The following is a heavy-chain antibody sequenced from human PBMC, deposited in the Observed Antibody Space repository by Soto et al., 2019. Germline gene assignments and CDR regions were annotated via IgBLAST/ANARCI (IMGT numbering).Heavy chain of an antibody. Sequence: VQLLESGGGLVQPGGSLRLSCAASGFTFSSYAMSWVRQAPGKGLEWVSAISGSGGSTYYADSVKGRFTISRDNSKNTLYLQMNSLRAEDTAVYYCAKGGYCSGGSCYPGGGDAFDIWGQGTMVTVSS. J-gene: IGHJ3*02. V-gene: IGHV3-23*01. D-gene: IGHD2-15*01. CDR1: GFTFSSYA. CDR2: ISGSGGST. CDR3: AKGGYCSGGSCYPGGGDAFDI.